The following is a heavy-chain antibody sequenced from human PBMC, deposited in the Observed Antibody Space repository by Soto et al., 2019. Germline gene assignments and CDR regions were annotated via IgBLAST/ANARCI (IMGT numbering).Heavy chain of an antibody. CDR3: ARVERGSYPDH. J-gene: IGHJ4*02. Sequence: GGSLRLSCAASGFTFDDYAMHWVRQAPGKGLEWVSGISWNSGGFTNYADSVRGRFTISRDNAKNSLYLQMNSLRADDTAVYYCARVERGSYPDHWGLGTLVTVSS. CDR1: GFTFDDYA. V-gene: IGHV3-9*01. D-gene: IGHD1-26*01. CDR2: ISWNSGGFT.